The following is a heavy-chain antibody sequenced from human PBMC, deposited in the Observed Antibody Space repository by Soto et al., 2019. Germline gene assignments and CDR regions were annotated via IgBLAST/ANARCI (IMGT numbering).Heavy chain of an antibody. CDR3: ARLIAVAGVDY. J-gene: IGHJ4*02. CDR1: GFTFSSYG. V-gene: IGHV3-33*01. CDR2: IWYDGSNK. D-gene: IGHD6-19*01. Sequence: QVQLVESGGGVVQPGRSLRLSCAASGFTFSSYGMHWVRQAPGKGLEWVAVIWYDGSNKYYADSVKGRFTISRDNSKNTLYLQMNSLRAEDTAVYYCARLIAVAGVDYWGQGTLVTVSS.